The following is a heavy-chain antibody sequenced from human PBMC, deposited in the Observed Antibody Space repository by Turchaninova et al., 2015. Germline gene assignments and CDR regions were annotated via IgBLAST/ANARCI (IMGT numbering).Heavy chain of an antibody. D-gene: IGHD6-25*01. Sequence: QVQLQESGPGLVKPSETLSLTCAVSGYSISSGYYWGWIRQPPGKGLEWIGNIYHSGRTYYNPSLKSRITISVDKSQNQFSLKLYAVTAADTAVYYCARNRGGGYAPSFDYWGQGTLVTVSS. CDR3: ARNRGGGYAPSFDY. CDR2: IYHSGRT. J-gene: IGHJ4*02. V-gene: IGHV4-38-2*01. CDR1: GYSISSGYY.